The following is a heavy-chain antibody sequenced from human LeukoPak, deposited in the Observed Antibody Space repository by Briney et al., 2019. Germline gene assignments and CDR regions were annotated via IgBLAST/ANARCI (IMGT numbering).Heavy chain of an antibody. V-gene: IGHV4-4*07. CDR3: ARDSGTTGEVKFDP. CDR1: GGSINSY. J-gene: IGHJ5*02. CDR2: ISGSGTI. D-gene: IGHD3-10*01. Sequence: SETPSLTCTISGGSINSYWSWIRQPAGKGLEWIGRISGSGTITYNPALQSRLSISIDTSKNQFSLKLMSVTAADTAVYYCARDSGTTGEVKFDPWGQGSLVTVSS.